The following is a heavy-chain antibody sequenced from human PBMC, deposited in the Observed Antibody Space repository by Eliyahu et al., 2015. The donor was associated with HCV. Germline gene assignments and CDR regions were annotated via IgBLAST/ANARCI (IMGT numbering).Heavy chain of an antibody. Sequence: QVQLQQWGAGLLKPSEXLSLTCAVDGGSLXGYQWNWIRQSPGRGLEWIGESSHSGDTKYNPSLKSRVTISVVTSENQVSLKLTSVTAADTAVYYCARGVYGGSYYSGVQSYFYYFLDSWGQETLVSVSS. CDR3: ARGVYGGSYYSGVQSYFYYFLDS. CDR2: SSHSGDT. J-gene: IGHJ4*02. V-gene: IGHV4-34*02. CDR1: GGSLXGYQ. D-gene: IGHD1-26*01.